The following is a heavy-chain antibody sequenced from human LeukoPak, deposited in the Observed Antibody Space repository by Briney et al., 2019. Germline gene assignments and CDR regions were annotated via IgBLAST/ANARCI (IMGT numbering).Heavy chain of an antibody. D-gene: IGHD1-26*01. CDR1: GFTFSSYA. Sequence: AGSLRLSCAASGFTFSSYAMSWVRQAPGKGLEWVSSISGSGGSTYYADSVKGRFTISRDNSKNTLYLQMNSLRAEDTAVYYCAKGRKSGSPTSDFDYWGQGTLVTVSS. CDR2: ISGSGGST. V-gene: IGHV3-23*01. J-gene: IGHJ4*02. CDR3: AKGRKSGSPTSDFDY.